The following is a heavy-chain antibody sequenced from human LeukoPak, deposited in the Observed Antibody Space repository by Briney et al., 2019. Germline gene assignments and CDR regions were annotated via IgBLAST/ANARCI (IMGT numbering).Heavy chain of an antibody. V-gene: IGHV3-7*01. J-gene: IGHJ6*03. CDR2: IKQDGSEK. D-gene: IGHD6-13*01. CDR3: ARNTVSSWSAHVDYYMDV. Sequence: GGSLRLSCAASGFTFSSYWMSWVRQAPGKGLEWVANIKQDGSEKYYVDSVKGRFTISRDNAKNSLYLQMNSLRAEDTAVYYCARNTVSSWSAHVDYYMDVWGKGTTVTISS. CDR1: GFTFSSYW.